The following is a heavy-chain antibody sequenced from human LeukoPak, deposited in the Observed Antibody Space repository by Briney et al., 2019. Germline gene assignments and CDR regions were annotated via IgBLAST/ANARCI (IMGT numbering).Heavy chain of an antibody. CDR1: GFTFSSYS. CDR3: ARNLDDSSGYYPFDY. V-gene: IGHV3-48*02. D-gene: IGHD3-22*01. Sequence: GGSLILSCAASGFTFSSYSMNWVRQAPGKGLEWVSYISSSSRTIHYYADSVKGRFTISRDNAKNSLYLEMNSLRDEDTAVYYCARNLDDSSGYYPFDYWGQGTLVTVSS. CDR2: ISSSSRTI. J-gene: IGHJ4*02.